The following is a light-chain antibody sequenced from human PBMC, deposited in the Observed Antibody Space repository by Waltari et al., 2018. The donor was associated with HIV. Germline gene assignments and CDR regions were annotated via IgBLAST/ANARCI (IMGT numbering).Light chain of an antibody. CDR1: QSVLSSSNNKNY. J-gene: IGKJ2*01. CDR3: QQYYSTPRT. CDR2: WAS. Sequence: IVMTQSPDSLAVSLGERATINCQSTQSVLSSSNNKNYLAWYQQKPGQPPKLLIYWASTRESGVPDRLSGSGSGTDFTLTISSLQAEDVAVYYCQQYYSTPRTFGQGTKLEIK. V-gene: IGKV4-1*01.